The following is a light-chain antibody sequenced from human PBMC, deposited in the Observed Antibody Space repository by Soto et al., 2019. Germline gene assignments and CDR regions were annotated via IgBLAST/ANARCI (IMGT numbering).Light chain of an antibody. J-gene: IGKJ1*01. Sequence: DIVMTQSPLSLPVTPGEPASISCRSSQSLLHSNGYNYLDWYLQKPGQSPQLLIYLGSNRASGVPDRFSGSGSGTDFTLKISRVEAEDVGVYYCMQAIQPPTFGQGTQVEIK. CDR2: LGS. CDR1: QSLLHSNGYNY. V-gene: IGKV2-28*01. CDR3: MQAIQPPT.